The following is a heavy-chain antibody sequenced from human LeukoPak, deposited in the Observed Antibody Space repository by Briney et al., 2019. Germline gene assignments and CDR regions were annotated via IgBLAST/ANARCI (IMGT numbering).Heavy chain of an antibody. Sequence: GESLKISCKGSGYSFTSYWIGWVRQMPGKGLEWMGISYPGDSDTRYSPSFQGQVTISADKSISTAYLQWSSLKASDTAMYYCARSHYYDSSGYYAAATLDYWGQGTLVTVSS. V-gene: IGHV5-51*01. J-gene: IGHJ4*02. CDR2: SYPGDSDT. CDR1: GYSFTSYW. CDR3: ARSHYYDSSGYYAAATLDY. D-gene: IGHD3-22*01.